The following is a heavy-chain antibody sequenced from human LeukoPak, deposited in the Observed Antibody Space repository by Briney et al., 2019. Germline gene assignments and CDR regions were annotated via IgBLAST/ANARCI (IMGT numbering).Heavy chain of an antibody. CDR2: ISYDGSNK. D-gene: IGHD2-2*01. J-gene: IGHJ4*02. Sequence: GGSLRLSCAASGFTFSSYAMHWVRQAPGKGLEWVAVISYDGSNKYYADSVKGRFTISRDNSKNTLYLQMNSLRAEDTAVYYCARGLGYCSSTSCYGGGYFDYWGQGTLVTVSS. CDR3: ARGLGYCSSTSCYGGGYFDY. V-gene: IGHV3-30*01. CDR1: GFTFSSYA.